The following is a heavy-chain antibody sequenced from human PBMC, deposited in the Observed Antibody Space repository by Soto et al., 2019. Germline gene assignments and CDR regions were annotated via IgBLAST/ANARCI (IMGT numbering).Heavy chain of an antibody. Sequence: ASVKVSCKASGYTFTSYAMHWVRQAPGQRLEWMGLINASAGSTTYAQRFQGRVTMTRDTSMSTVYMELSSLRSEDAAMYYCAREGLISVVTPFYYGMDVWGQGTTVTVSS. CDR3: AREGLISVVTPFYYGMDV. CDR2: INASAGST. V-gene: IGHV1-46*01. J-gene: IGHJ6*02. CDR1: GYTFTSYA. D-gene: IGHD2-15*01.